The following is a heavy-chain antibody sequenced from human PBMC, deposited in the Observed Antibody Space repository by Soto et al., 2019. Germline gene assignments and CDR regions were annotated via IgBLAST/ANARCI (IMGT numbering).Heavy chain of an antibody. CDR1: GFTFSNYW. Sequence: VQLVESGGGLVQPGGSLRLSCAASGFTFSNYWMSWVRQAPGKGLEWIGEIYHSGSTYYNPSLKSRVTISVDKSKNQFSLRLSSVTAADTAVYFCARDRAVSARGSFDYWGQGTLVTVSS. CDR2: IYHSGST. J-gene: IGHJ4*02. V-gene: IGHV4-4*01. CDR3: ARDRAVSARGSFDY. D-gene: IGHD6-19*01.